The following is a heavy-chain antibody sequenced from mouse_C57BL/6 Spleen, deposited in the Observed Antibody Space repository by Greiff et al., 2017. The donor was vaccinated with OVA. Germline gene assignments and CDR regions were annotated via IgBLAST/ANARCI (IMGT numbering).Heavy chain of an antibody. J-gene: IGHJ2*01. CDR1: GFTFSSYA. V-gene: IGHV5-4*01. CDR3: ARDRLGIFDY. Sequence: EVQRVESGGGLVKPGGSLKLSCAASGFTFSSYAMSWVRQTPEKRLEWVATISDGGSYTYYPDNVKGRFTISRDNAKNNLYLQMSHLKSEDTAMYYCARDRLGIFDYWGQGTTLTVSS. CDR2: ISDGGSYT. D-gene: IGHD4-1*01.